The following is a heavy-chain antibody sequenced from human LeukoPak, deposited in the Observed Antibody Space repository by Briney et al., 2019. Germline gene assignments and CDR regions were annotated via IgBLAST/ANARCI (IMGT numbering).Heavy chain of an antibody. CDR1: GGTFSSYA. D-gene: IGHD2-2*02. Sequence: SVKVSCKASGGTFSSYAISWVRQAPGQGLEWMGGIIPIFGTANYAQKSQGRVTITTDESTRTAYMELSSLRSEDTAVYYCARGYCSSTSCYSMDHWFDHWGQGTLVTVSS. CDR3: ARGYCSSTSCYSMDHWFDH. V-gene: IGHV1-69*05. J-gene: IGHJ5*02. CDR2: IIPIFGTA.